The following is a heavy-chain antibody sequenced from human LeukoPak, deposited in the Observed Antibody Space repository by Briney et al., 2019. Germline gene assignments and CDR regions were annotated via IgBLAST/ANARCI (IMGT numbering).Heavy chain of an antibody. CDR1: GFTFSSCS. CDR2: ISSSSSYI. J-gene: IGHJ3*02. V-gene: IGHV3-21*01. Sequence: PGGSLRLSCAASGFTFSSCSMNWVRQAPGKGLEWVSSISSSSSYIYYADSVKGRFTISRDNAKNSLYLQMNSLRAEDTAVYYCARESSLDAFDIWGQGTMVTVSS. CDR3: ARESSLDAFDI.